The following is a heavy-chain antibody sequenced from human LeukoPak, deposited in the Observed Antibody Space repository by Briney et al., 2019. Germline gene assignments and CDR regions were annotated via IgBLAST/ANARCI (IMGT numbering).Heavy chain of an antibody. CDR2: IRYDGSNK. CDR1: GFTFSSYG. J-gene: IGHJ4*02. CDR3: AKDRATMVRGVIIKEVFDY. V-gene: IGHV3-30*02. Sequence: GGSLRLSCAASGFTFSSYGMHWVRQAPGKGLEWVAFIRYDGSNKYYADSVKGRFTISRDNSKNTLYLQMNSLRAEDTAVYYCAKDRATMVRGVIIKEVFDYWGQGTLVTVSS. D-gene: IGHD3-10*01.